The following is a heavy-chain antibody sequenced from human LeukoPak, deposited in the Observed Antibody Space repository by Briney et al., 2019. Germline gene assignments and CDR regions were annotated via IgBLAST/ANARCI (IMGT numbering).Heavy chain of an antibody. Sequence: GRPLRLSCAAFGFMFRSYVLHWVGQAPGKGLEGVALIVYNGGYKYYGDSVKGRFTISRENSKNTLDLQMNSLRAEDTAVYHCAREGVCYKGALDIWGQGTMVTVSS. J-gene: IGHJ3*02. CDR3: AREGVCYKGALDI. V-gene: IGHV3-30*03. D-gene: IGHD1-1*01. CDR1: GFMFRSYV. CDR2: IVYNGGYK.